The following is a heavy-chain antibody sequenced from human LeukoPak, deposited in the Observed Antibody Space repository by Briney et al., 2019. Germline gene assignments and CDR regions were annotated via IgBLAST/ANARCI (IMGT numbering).Heavy chain of an antibody. Sequence: PGGFLRLSCVVSGFTVSSNYMSWVRQAPGKGLEWVSVFYSGGETYYADSVKGRFTVSRDTSKNTLFLQMDSLRAEDTAVYYCARGGGAYCGDDCRRTIDHWGQGTLVTVSS. D-gene: IGHD2-21*02. CDR2: FYSGGET. J-gene: IGHJ4*02. CDR3: ARGGGAYCGDDCRRTIDH. V-gene: IGHV3-53*01. CDR1: GFTVSSNY.